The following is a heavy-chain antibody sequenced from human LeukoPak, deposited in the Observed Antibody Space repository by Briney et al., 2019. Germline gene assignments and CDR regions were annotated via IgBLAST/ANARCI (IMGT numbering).Heavy chain of an antibody. V-gene: IGHV3-74*01. J-gene: IGHJ4*02. CDR1: GFTFSSYW. CDR2: INSDGSTT. D-gene: IGHD6-13*01. Sequence: GGSLRLSCAASGFTFSSYWMHWVRHAPGKGLVWVSRINSDGSTTIYADSVRGRFNMSRENDKNSLYLQMNSLRAEDTAVYYCARDTGITASADQFDYWGQGTLVTVSS. CDR3: ARDTGITASADQFDY.